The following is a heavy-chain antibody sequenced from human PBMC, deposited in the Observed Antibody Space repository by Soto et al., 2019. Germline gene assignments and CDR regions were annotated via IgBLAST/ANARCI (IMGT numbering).Heavy chain of an antibody. J-gene: IGHJ6*02. V-gene: IGHV3-23*01. CDR3: AKAYLRYFDFPGYYYGMDV. CDR1: GFTFSSYA. CDR2: ISGSGGST. Sequence: GGSLRLSCAASGFTFSSYAMSWVRQAPGKGLEWVSAISGSGGSTYYADSVKGRFTISRDNSKNTLYLQMNSLRAEDTAVYYCAKAYLRYFDFPGYYYGMDVWGQGTTVTVSS. D-gene: IGHD3-9*01.